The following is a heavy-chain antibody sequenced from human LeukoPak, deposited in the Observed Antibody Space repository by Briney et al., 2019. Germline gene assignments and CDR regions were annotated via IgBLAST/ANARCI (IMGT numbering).Heavy chain of an antibody. CDR2: ISSSSSYI. CDR1: GFTFGDYA. J-gene: IGHJ5*02. CDR3: ARSTYSSGWYEYNWFDP. Sequence: GGSLRLSCTASGFTFGDYAMSWFRQAPGKGLEWVSSISSSSSYIYYADSVKGRFTISRDNAKNSLYLQMNSLRAEDTAVYYCARSTYSSGWYEYNWFDPWGQGTLVTVSS. D-gene: IGHD6-19*01. V-gene: IGHV3-21*01.